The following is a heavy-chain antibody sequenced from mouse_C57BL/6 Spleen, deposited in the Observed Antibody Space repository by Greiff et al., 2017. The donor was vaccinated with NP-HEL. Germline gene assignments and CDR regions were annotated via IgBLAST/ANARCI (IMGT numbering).Heavy chain of an antibody. CDR1: GYTFTSYW. D-gene: IGHD1-1*01. J-gene: IGHJ1*03. CDR2: IDPNSGGT. CDR3: ARSFITTVDDWYFDV. Sequence: QVQLKESGAELVKPGASVKLSCKASGYTFTSYWMHWVKQRPGRGLEWIGRIDPNSGGTKYNEKFKSKATLTVDKPSSTAYMQLSSLTSEDSAVYYCARSFITTVDDWYFDVWGTGTTVNVSS. V-gene: IGHV1-72*01.